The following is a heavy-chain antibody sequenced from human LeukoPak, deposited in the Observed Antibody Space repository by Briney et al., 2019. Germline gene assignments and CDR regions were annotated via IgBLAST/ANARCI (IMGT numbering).Heavy chain of an antibody. J-gene: IGHJ4*02. CDR1: GGSISSGGYY. V-gene: IGHV4-31*03. Sequence: SQTLSLTCTVSGGSISSGGYYWSWIRQHPGKCLEWIGYIYYSGSTYYNPSLKSRVTISVDTSKNQFSLKLSSVTAADTAVYYCARSWIQLWLLDYWGQGTLVTVSS. D-gene: IGHD5-18*01. CDR2: IYYSGST. CDR3: ARSWIQLWLLDY.